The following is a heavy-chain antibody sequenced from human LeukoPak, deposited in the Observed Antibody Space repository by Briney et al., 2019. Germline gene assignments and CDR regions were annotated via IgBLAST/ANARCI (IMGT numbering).Heavy chain of an antibody. CDR1: GFTFSNNY. V-gene: IGHV3-53*05. J-gene: IGHJ6*03. D-gene: IGHD3-22*01. Sequence: PGGSLRLSCAASGFTFSNNYMSWVRQAPGKGLEWVSVIYSGGSTYYSDSVRGRFTVSRDNSKNTLYLQMNSLRAEDTAVYYCANSGVNKVYNSGYSSPDYYYYYMDVWGKGTTVTISS. CDR2: IYSGGST. CDR3: ANSGVNKVYNSGYSSPDYYYYYMDV.